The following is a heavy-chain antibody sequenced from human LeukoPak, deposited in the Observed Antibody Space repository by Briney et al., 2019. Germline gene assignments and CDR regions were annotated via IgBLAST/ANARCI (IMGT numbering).Heavy chain of an antibody. Sequence: SETLYLTCTVSGGSISSSSYYWGWIRQPPGKGLEWIGSIYYSGSTYYNPSLKSRVTISVDTSKNQFSLKLSSVTAADTAVYYCARVFHYDFWSGYLGYYYYYMDVWGKGTTVTVSS. CDR1: GGSISSSSYY. J-gene: IGHJ6*03. CDR3: ARVFHYDFWSGYLGYYYYYMDV. V-gene: IGHV4-39*07. CDR2: IYYSGST. D-gene: IGHD3-3*01.